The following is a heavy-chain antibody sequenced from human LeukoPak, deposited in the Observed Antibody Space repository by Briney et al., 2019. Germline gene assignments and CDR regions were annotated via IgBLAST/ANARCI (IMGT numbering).Heavy chain of an antibody. CDR3: AREVSWTTVTTRHYFYYYMDV. CDR1: GYSFTDFH. J-gene: IGHJ6*03. D-gene: IGHD4-11*01. CDR2: INPTSGAT. V-gene: IGHV1-46*01. Sequence: GASVKVSCKASGYSFTDFHVHWVRQAPGQGLEWVGIINPTSGATTYAQKFQGRVTMTRDMSTSTVYMELSGLGSEDTAVYYCAREVSWTTVTTRHYFYYYMDVWGKGTTVTVSS.